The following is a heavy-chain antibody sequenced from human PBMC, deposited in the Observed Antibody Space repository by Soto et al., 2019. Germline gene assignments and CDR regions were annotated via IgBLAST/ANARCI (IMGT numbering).Heavy chain of an antibody. Sequence: SETLSLTCTVSGGSIRSSSDYWGWIRQPPGKGLEWIGSIYYSGSTYYNPSLKSRVTISVDTSKNQFSLKLSSVTAADTAVYYCARQEWIQLWPDDYWGQGTLVT. V-gene: IGHV4-39*01. CDR3: ARQEWIQLWPDDY. D-gene: IGHD5-18*01. CDR2: IYYSGST. CDR1: GGSIRSSSDY. J-gene: IGHJ4*02.